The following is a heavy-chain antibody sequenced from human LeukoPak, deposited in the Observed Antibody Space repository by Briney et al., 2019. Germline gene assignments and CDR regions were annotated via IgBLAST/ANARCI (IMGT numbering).Heavy chain of an antibody. Sequence: GGSLRLSCAASGFTFSSYAMHWVRQAPGKGLEWVSGISWNSGSIGYADSVKGRFTISRDNAKNSLYLQMNSLRAEDTALYYCAKDIGYWGQGTLVTVSS. CDR3: AKDIGY. V-gene: IGHV3-9*01. CDR1: GFTFSSYA. J-gene: IGHJ4*02. CDR2: ISWNSGSI.